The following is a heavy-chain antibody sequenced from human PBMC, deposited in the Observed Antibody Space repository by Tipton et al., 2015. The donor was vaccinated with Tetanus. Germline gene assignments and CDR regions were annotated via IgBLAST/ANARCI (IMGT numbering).Heavy chain of an antibody. J-gene: IGHJ3*02. Sequence: SLRLSCAASGFTFDDYAMHWVRQAPGKGLEWVSGISWNSGSIGYADSVKGRFTISRDNAKNSLYLQVNSLRVEDTAVYYCARAISSRWGKHDAFDIWGQGTAVAVSP. CDR3: ARAISSRWGKHDAFDI. CDR1: GFTFDDYA. V-gene: IGHV3-9*01. D-gene: IGHD3-16*01. CDR2: ISWNSGSI.